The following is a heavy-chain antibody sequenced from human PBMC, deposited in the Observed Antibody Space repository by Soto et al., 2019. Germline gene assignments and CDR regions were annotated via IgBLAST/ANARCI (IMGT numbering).Heavy chain of an antibody. J-gene: IGHJ4*02. CDR1: GGSFSGYY. CDR2: INHSGST. Sequence: PSETLSLTCAVYGGSFSGYYWSWIRQPPGKGLEWIGEINHSGSTNYNPSLKSRVTISVDTSKNQFSLKLSSVTAADTAVYYCARMGVVVVVAATRYYFDYWGQGTLVTVSS. V-gene: IGHV4-34*01. CDR3: ARMGVVVVVAATRYYFDY. D-gene: IGHD2-15*01.